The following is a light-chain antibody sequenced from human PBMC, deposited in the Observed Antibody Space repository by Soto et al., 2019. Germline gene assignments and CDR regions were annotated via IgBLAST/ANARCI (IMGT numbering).Light chain of an antibody. CDR1: QSVSSN. Sequence: EIVMTQSPATLSVSPGERATLSCWASQSVSSNLAWYQQKPGQAPRLLIYEASSRATGIPARFSGSGSGTEFTLTVSSLQSEDFAVYYCQQYDNWPRTFGQGAKLEIK. V-gene: IGKV3-15*01. J-gene: IGKJ2*01. CDR3: QQYDNWPRT. CDR2: EAS.